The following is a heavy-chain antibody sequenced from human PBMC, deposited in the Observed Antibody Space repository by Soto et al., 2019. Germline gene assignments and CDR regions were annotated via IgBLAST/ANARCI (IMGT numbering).Heavy chain of an antibody. D-gene: IGHD4-4*01. Sequence: QVQLEQSGAGVKKPGASVSVSCKASGYPFTSYRMHWVRQAPGQGLQWLGLITPNVGRTRYARQFAGRVTRPRNTSTTTILMELCSLRIGDTAFYYSAKEREYSFGYNYCDAWGQGTLVTVSS. CDR2: ITPNVGRT. V-gene: IGHV1-46*01. CDR1: GYPFTSYR. J-gene: IGHJ5*02. CDR3: AKEREYSFGYNYCDA.